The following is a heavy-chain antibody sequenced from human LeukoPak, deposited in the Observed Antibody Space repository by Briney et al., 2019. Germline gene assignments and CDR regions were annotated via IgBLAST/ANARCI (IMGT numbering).Heavy chain of an antibody. Sequence: GGSLRLSCAASGFTFSSYAMSWVRQAPGKGLEWVSAISGSGGSTYYADSVKGRFTISRDNSKNTLYLQMNSLRAEDTAVYYCAKCNHYYGSGSYFPDWFDPWGQGTLVTVSS. D-gene: IGHD3-10*01. V-gene: IGHV3-23*01. CDR3: AKCNHYYGSGSYFPDWFDP. J-gene: IGHJ5*02. CDR2: ISGSGGST. CDR1: GFTFSSYA.